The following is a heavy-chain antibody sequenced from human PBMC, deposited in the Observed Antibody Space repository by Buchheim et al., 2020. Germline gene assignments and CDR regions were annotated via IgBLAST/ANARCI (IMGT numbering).Heavy chain of an antibody. V-gene: IGHV2-5*02. CDR2: IYWDDDK. D-gene: IGHD6-13*01. CDR1: GFSLSTSGVG. J-gene: IGHJ4*02. CDR3: AHAYSSSWYLRFDY. Sequence: QITLKESGPTLVKPTQTLTLTCTFSGFSLSTSGVGVGWIRQPPGKALEWLALIYWDDDKRSSPSLKSRLTIARDTSKNKVVLTMTNMDPVDTATYYCAHAYSSSWYLRFDYWGQGTL.